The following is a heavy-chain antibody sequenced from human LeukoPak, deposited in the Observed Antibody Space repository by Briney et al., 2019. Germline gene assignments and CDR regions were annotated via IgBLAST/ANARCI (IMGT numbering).Heavy chain of an antibody. V-gene: IGHV4-59*08. Sequence: AETLSLTCTVSSGSISNYYWSWIRQPPGKGLEWIGYIYYSESTKYNPSLKSRLTISVDTSKNQFSLRLTSVTAADTAVYYCARYGDYFDYWGQGTLVTVSS. CDR3: ARYGDYFDY. J-gene: IGHJ4*02. D-gene: IGHD4-17*01. CDR2: IYYSEST. CDR1: SGSISNYY.